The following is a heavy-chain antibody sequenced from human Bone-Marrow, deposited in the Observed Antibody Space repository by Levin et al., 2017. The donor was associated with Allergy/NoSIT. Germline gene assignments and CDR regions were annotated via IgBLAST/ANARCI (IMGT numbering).Heavy chain of an antibody. Sequence: LSLTCAASGFTFSSYAMHWVRQAPGKGLEWVAVISYDGSNKYYADSVKGRFTISRDNSKNTLYLQMNSLRAEDTAVYYCASNRGLVDYWGQGTLVTVSS. V-gene: IGHV3-30-3*01. CDR2: ISYDGSNK. J-gene: IGHJ4*02. D-gene: IGHD1-14*01. CDR3: ASNRGLVDY. CDR1: GFTFSSYA.